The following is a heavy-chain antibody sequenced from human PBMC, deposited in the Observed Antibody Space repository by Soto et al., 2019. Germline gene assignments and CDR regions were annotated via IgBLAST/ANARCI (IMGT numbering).Heavy chain of an antibody. Sequence: ASVKVSCKASGYTFTSYGISWVRQAPGQGLEWMGWISAYNGNTNYAQKLQGRVTMTTDTSTSTAYMELRSLRSDDTAVYYCARDRSVAMTATPVYDWGQGTLVTVSS. J-gene: IGHJ4*02. CDR3: ARDRSVAMTATPVYD. CDR1: GYTFTSYG. D-gene: IGHD4-17*01. CDR2: ISAYNGNT. V-gene: IGHV1-18*01.